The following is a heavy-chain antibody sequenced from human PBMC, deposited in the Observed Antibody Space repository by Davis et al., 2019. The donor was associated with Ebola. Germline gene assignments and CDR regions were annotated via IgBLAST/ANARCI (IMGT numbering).Heavy chain of an antibody. Sequence: GGSLRLSCTVSGFTFSDYYITWIRQAPGKGLEWVSYISNTGRTMYYADSVRGRFTISRDNARNSVYLQLNSLRAEDTAIYYCARESRSFWSGYFDYWGQGSLVTVSS. J-gene: IGHJ4*02. CDR1: GFTFSDYY. V-gene: IGHV3-11*01. CDR2: ISNTGRTM. D-gene: IGHD3-3*01. CDR3: ARESRSFWSGYFDY.